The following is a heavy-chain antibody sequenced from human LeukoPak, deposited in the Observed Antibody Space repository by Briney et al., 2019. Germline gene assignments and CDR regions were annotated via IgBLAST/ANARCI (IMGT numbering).Heavy chain of an antibody. CDR1: GGSVNSGSYY. D-gene: IGHD1-26*01. J-gene: IGHJ4*02. CDR3: ARAAYSGSYHSDY. V-gene: IGHV4-61*01. Sequence: SETLSLTCTVSGGSVNSGSYYWNWIRQPPGKGLEWIGYIYYSASTNYNPSLKSRVTISVDTSKNQFSLKLSSVTAADTAVYYCARAAYSGSYHSDYWGQGTLVTVSS. CDR2: IYYSAST.